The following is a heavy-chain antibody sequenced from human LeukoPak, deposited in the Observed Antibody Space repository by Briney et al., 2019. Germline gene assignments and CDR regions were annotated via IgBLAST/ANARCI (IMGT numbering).Heavy chain of an antibody. Sequence: PGGSLRLSCAASGFTFSSYSMNWVRQAPGKGLEWVSSISSSSSYIYYADSVKGRFTISRDNAKNSLYLQMSSLRAEDTAVYYCARLVVYYGPGASDFDYWGQGTLVTVSS. J-gene: IGHJ4*02. V-gene: IGHV3-21*01. CDR1: GFTFSSYS. D-gene: IGHD3-10*01. CDR3: ARLVVYYGPGASDFDY. CDR2: ISSSSSYI.